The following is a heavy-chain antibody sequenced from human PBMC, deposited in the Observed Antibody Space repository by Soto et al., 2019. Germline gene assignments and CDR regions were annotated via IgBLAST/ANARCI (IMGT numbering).Heavy chain of an antibody. CDR3: ARNHDYGDADAFDI. D-gene: IGHD4-17*01. CDR2: ISYDGSNK. CDR1: GFTFSSYA. V-gene: IGHV3-30-3*01. J-gene: IGHJ3*02. Sequence: QVQLVESGGCVVQPGRSLRLSCAASGFTFSSYAMHWVRQAPGKGLEWVAVISYDGSNKYYADSVKGRFTISRDNSKNTLYLQMNSLRAEDTAVYYCARNHDYGDADAFDIWGQGTMVTVSS.